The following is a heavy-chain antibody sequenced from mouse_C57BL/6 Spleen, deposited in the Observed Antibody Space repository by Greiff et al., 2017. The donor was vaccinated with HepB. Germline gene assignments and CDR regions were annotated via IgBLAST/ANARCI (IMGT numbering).Heavy chain of an antibody. CDR1: GYAFSSSW. Sequence: QVQLQQSGPELVKPGASVKISCKASGYAFSSSWMNWVKQRPGKGLEWIGRIYPGDGDTNYNGKLKGKATLTADKSSSTAYMQLSSLTSEDSAVYFCASHYGSTSKGFDYWGQGTTLTVSS. CDR3: ASHYGSTSKGFDY. D-gene: IGHD1-1*01. J-gene: IGHJ2*01. V-gene: IGHV1-82*01. CDR2: IYPGDGDT.